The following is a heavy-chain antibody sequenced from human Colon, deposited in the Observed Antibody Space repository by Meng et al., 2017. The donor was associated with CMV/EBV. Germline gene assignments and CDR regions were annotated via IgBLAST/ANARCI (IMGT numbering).Heavy chain of an antibody. CDR2: TYYRSKWYY. CDR3: ARVLAFTSTTGDWFDP. Sequence: SQTLSLTCAISGDSVSSNTAAWNWIRQSPSRGLEWLGRTYYRSKWYYDYAVSLKNRISITPDTSKNQFSLQLNSVTPEDTAIYFCARVLAFTSTTGDWFDPWGQGTRVTVSS. J-gene: IGHJ5*02. V-gene: IGHV6-1*01. CDR1: GDSVSSNTAA. D-gene: IGHD1-1*01.